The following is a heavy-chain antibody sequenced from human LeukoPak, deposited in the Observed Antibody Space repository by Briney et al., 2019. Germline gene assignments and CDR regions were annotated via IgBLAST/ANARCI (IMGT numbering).Heavy chain of an antibody. V-gene: IGHV3-23*01. J-gene: IGHJ4*02. Sequence: GGSLRLSCAASRFTFSTYPMSWVRQVPGKGLEWVSAIGAGGTTYYADSVKGRFTISRDNSKNTLYMQMTSLRAEDTSVYYCAKRGSKSGSLQGGFDYWGQGTLVTVSS. CDR1: RFTFSTYP. CDR2: IGAGGTT. CDR3: AKRGSKSGSLQGGFDY. D-gene: IGHD3-3*01.